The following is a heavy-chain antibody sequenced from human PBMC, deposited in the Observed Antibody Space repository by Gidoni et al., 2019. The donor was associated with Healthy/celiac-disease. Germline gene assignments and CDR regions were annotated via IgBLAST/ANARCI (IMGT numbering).Heavy chain of an antibody. CDR2: IYYSGST. CDR3: AGEERRRDGSYFDY. V-gene: IGHV4-31*03. D-gene: IGHD5-12*01. CDR1: GGSIISGGYY. Sequence: QVQLQESGPGLVKPSPTLSLTCTVSGGSIISGGYYWSWIRQHPGKGLEWIGYIYYSGSTYYNPSLKSRVTISVDTSKNQFSLKLSSVTAADTAVYYCAGEERRRDGSYFDYWGQGTLVTVSS. J-gene: IGHJ4*02.